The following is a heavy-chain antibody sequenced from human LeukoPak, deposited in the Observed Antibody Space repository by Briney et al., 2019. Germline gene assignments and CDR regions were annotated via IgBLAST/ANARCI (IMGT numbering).Heavy chain of an antibody. Sequence: GESLKISCEGSGXTLTGYWIGWVRQMYGKGLECMGIIYPGDSDTRYSPSFQGQVTISADKFLMTAYLQWGSLKASDTAMYYCARLGASGVDVWGQGTTVTVSS. V-gene: IGHV5-51*01. CDR3: ARLGASGVDV. J-gene: IGHJ6*02. D-gene: IGHD1-26*01. CDR1: GXTLTGYW. CDR2: IYPGDSDT.